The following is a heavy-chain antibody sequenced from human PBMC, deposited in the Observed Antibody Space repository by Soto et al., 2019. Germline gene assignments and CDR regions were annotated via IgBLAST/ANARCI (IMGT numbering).Heavy chain of an antibody. Sequence: EVHPLESGGALVQPGGSLTLSCAASGFSFSDYAMSWVRQAPGKGLDGVSSISRTGDSAYYADSVKGRFAISRDRSKNRLSLQMNSLRVEDTAVYYCAKGPDGSGYYHNWFDSWGQGTLITVSS. CDR2: ISRTGDSA. V-gene: IGHV3-23*01. CDR3: AKGPDGSGYYHNWFDS. J-gene: IGHJ5*01. D-gene: IGHD3-22*01. CDR1: GFSFSDYA.